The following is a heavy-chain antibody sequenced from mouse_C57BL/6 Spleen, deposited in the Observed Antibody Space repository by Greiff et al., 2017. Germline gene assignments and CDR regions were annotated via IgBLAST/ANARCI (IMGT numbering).Heavy chain of an antibody. J-gene: IGHJ4*01. D-gene: IGHD1-1*01. CDR2: IDPSDSYT. CDR1: GYTFTSYW. V-gene: IGHV1-69*01. CDR3: ARSPDYGSSPYAMDY. Sequence: QVQLKQPGAELVMPGASVKLSCKASGYTFTSYWMHWVKQRPGQGLEWIGEIDPSDSYTNYNQKFKGKSTLTVDKSSSTAYMQLSSLTSEDSAVYYCARSPDYGSSPYAMDYWGQGTSVTVSS.